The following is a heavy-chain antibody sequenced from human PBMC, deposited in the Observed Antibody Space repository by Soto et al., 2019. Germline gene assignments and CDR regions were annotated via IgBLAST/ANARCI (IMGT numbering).Heavy chain of an antibody. V-gene: IGHV1-69*13. CDR3: ARDPLQYDILTGYSYYYGMDV. CDR1: GGTFSSYA. CDR2: IIPIFGTA. J-gene: IGHJ6*02. Sequence: ASVKVSCKASGGTFSSYAISWVRQAPGQGLEWMGGIIPIFGTANYAQKFQGRVTITADESTSTAYMELSSLRSEDTAVYYCARDPLQYDILTGYSYYYGMDVWGQGTTVTVSS. D-gene: IGHD3-9*01.